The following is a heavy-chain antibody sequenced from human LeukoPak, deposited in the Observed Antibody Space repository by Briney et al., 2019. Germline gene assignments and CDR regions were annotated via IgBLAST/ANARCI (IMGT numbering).Heavy chain of an antibody. D-gene: IGHD3-10*01. Sequence: PSETLSLTCAVYGGSFSGYYWSWIRQPPGKGLEWIGEINHSGSTNYNPSLKSRVTISVDTSKNQFSLKLSSVTAADTAVYYCARGGRGITMVRAPGDYWGQGTLVTVSS. CDR1: GGSFSGYY. CDR2: INHSGST. J-gene: IGHJ4*02. CDR3: ARGGRGITMVRAPGDY. V-gene: IGHV4-34*01.